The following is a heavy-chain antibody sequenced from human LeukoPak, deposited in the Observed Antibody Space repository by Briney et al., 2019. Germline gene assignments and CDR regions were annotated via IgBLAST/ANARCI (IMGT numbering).Heavy chain of an antibody. Sequence: GGSLRLSCVVSGFTFSTYAMNWVRQAPGKGLEWVSGISASGGSTYYTDSVKGRFTISRDNFKNTLFMQMNSLRDEDTALYYCAKYVGQSGSNYYGLDVWGQGTAVTVSS. J-gene: IGHJ6*02. CDR3: AKYVGQSGSNYYGLDV. CDR2: ISASGGST. D-gene: IGHD1-26*01. V-gene: IGHV3-23*01. CDR1: GFTFSTYA.